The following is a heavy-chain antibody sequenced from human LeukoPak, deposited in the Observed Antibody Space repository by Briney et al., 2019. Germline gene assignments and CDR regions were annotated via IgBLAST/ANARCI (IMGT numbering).Heavy chain of an antibody. CDR3: ARGAGAMDV. CDR1: GLTFSNHW. V-gene: IGHV3-7*05. CDR2: IKQDGSEK. J-gene: IGHJ6*02. Sequence: PGGSLRLSCAASGLTFSNHWISLVRQAPGKGLDCVSNIKQDGSEKYYVDSVKGRFTISRDNANDSLYLQMNSLRVAETAVYYCARGAGAMDVWGQGTTVTVSS.